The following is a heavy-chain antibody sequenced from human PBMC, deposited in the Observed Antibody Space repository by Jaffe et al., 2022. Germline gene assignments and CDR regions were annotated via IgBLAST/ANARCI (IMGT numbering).Heavy chain of an antibody. J-gene: IGHJ4*02. Sequence: QVQLQESGPGLVKPSETLSLTCTVSGGSVSSGSYYWSWIRQPPGKGLEWIGYIYYSGSTNYNPSLKSRVTISVDTSKNQFSLKLSSVTAADTAVYYCARDSRAFWSDRSFDYWGQGTLVTVSS. D-gene: IGHD3-3*01. CDR2: IYYSGST. CDR3: ARDSRAFWSDRSFDY. CDR1: GGSVSSGSYY. V-gene: IGHV4-61*01.